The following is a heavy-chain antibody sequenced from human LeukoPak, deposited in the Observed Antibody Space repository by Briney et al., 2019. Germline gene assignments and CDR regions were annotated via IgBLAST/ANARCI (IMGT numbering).Heavy chain of an antibody. Sequence: PGGSLRLSCAASGFTFSSYAMSWVRQAPGKGLEWVSAISGSGGSTYYADSVKGRFTISRDNSKNTLYLQMNSLRAEDTAVYYCARNYDILTGYLDYWGQGTLVTVSS. CDR3: ARNYDILTGYLDY. V-gene: IGHV3-23*01. J-gene: IGHJ4*02. D-gene: IGHD3-9*01. CDR2: ISGSGGST. CDR1: GFTFSSYA.